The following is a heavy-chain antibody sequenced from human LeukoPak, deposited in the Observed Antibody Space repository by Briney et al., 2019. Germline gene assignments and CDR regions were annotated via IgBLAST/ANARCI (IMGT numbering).Heavy chain of an antibody. CDR1: GGTFSSYA. J-gene: IGHJ4*02. Sequence: ASVKVSCKASGGTFSSYAISWVRQAPGQGLEWMGGIIPIFGTANYAQKFQGRVTITADKSTSTAYMELSSLRSDDTAVYYCARDISSSSGSGGGTDYWGQGTLVTVSS. D-gene: IGHD6-6*01. CDR3: ARDISSSSGSGGGTDY. CDR2: IIPIFGTA. V-gene: IGHV1-69*06.